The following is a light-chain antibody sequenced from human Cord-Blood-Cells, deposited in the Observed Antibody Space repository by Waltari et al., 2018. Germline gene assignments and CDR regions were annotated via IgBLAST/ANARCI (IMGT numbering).Light chain of an antibody. CDR3: SSYAGSNNWV. Sequence: QSALTQPPSASGSPGQSVTISCTGTSSDVGGYNYVSWYQQHSGKAPKLMIYEVSKRPSGVPDRFSGFKSGNTASLTVSGLQAEDEADYYCSSYAGSNNWVFGGGTKLTVL. J-gene: IGLJ3*02. CDR2: EVS. V-gene: IGLV2-8*01. CDR1: SSDVGGYNY.